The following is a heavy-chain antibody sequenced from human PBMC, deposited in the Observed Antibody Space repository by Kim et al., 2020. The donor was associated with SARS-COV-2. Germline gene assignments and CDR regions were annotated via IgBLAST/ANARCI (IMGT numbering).Heavy chain of an antibody. J-gene: IGHJ4*02. CDR3: ARDREAFWGVPAATAFYY. CDR2: IIPILGIA. CDR1: GGTFSSYT. V-gene: IGHV1-69*04. D-gene: IGHD2-2*01. Sequence: SVKVSCKASGGTFSSYTISWVRQAPGQGLEWMGRIIPILGIANYAQKFQGRVTITADKSTSTAYMELSSLRSEDTAVYYCARDREAFWGVPAATAFYYWGQGTLVTVSS.